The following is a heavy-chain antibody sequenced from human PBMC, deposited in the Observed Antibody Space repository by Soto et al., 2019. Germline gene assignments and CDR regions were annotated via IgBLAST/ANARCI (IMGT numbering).Heavy chain of an antibody. V-gene: IGHV4-31*03. Sequence: SETLSLTCTVSGGSISSGDYYWSWIRQHPGKGLEWIGYMYNSGSTYYNTSLKSRVTISVDTSKNQFSLKLSSVTAADTAVYYCARDRSGGSCYYDYWGQGTLVTVSS. CDR2: MYNSGST. CDR1: GGSISSGDYY. CDR3: ARDRSGGSCYYDY. D-gene: IGHD2-15*01. J-gene: IGHJ4*02.